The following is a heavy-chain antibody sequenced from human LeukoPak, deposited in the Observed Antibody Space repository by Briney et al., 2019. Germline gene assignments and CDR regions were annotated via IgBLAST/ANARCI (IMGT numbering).Heavy chain of an antibody. CDR1: GGSVSSGSYY. CDR3: ARGEGIVGATVIWSNAFDM. J-gene: IGHJ3*02. D-gene: IGHD1-26*01. V-gene: IGHV4-61*01. Sequence: SETLSLTCTVSGGSVSSGSYYWSWIRQPPGVGLALFGYIYYSGSTNYNPSLMSRVTISVDTSKKQFSLKLRSVTAADTAVYYCARGEGIVGATVIWSNAFDMWGQGTMVTVSS. CDR2: IYYSGST.